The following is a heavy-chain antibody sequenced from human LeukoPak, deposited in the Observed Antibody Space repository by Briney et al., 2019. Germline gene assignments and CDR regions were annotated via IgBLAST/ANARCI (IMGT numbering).Heavy chain of an antibody. CDR2: INHSGST. CDR3: ASRTAMVTWAY. Sequence: PSETLSLTCAVYGGSFSGYYWSWIRQPPGKGLEWIGEINHSGSTNYNPSLKSRVTISVDTSKNQFSLKLSSVTAADTAVYYCASRTAMVTWAYWGQGTLVTASS. J-gene: IGHJ4*02. CDR1: GGSFSGYY. V-gene: IGHV4-34*01. D-gene: IGHD5-18*01.